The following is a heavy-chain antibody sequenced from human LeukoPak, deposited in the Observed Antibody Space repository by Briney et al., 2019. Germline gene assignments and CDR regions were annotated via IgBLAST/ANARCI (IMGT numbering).Heavy chain of an antibody. CDR3: AKDPPVDSSSWYSLTYFQH. V-gene: IGHV3-23*01. Sequence: GGSLRLSCAASGFTFSSYAMSWVRQAPGKGLEWVSAISGSGGSTYYADSVKGRFTIYRDNSKNTLYLQMNSLRAEDTAVYYCAKDPPVDSSSWYSLTYFQHWGQGTLVTVSS. D-gene: IGHD6-13*01. CDR1: GFTFSSYA. CDR2: ISGSGGST. J-gene: IGHJ1*01.